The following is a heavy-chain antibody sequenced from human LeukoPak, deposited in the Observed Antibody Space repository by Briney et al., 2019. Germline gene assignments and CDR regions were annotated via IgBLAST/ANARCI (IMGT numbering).Heavy chain of an antibody. CDR2: IISDGIKK. V-gene: IGHV3-21*01. Sequence: GSLSLSCAASGLPFISNTMNWVRQAQGKGLEWVSSIISDGIKKFYADPVKGRFTISRDNAKNSLYLQMNSLRDEDTAVYYCSKDRPRSSFDYWGQGILVTVSS. CDR3: SKDRPRSSFDY. D-gene: IGHD6-6*01. CDR1: GLPFISNT. J-gene: IGHJ4*02.